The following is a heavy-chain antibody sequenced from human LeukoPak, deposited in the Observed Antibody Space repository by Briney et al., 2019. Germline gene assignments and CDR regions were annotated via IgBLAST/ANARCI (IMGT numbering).Heavy chain of an antibody. V-gene: IGHV4-59*01. CDR2: TYYSGST. CDR3: ARAENNWFDP. J-gene: IGHJ5*02. Sequence: SETLSLTCTVSGGSISSYYWSWIRQPPGKGLEWIGYTYYSGSTNYNPSLKSRVTISVDTSKNQFSLKLSSVTAADTAVYYCARAENNWFDPWGQGTLVTVSS. CDR1: GGSISSYY.